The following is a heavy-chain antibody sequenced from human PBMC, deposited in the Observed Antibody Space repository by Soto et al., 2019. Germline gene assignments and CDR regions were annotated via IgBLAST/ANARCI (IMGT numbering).Heavy chain of an antibody. D-gene: IGHD6-19*01. CDR2: IWYDGSSK. V-gene: IGHV3-33*01. CDR1: GFMFSDYG. J-gene: IGHJ4*02. Sequence: QVHLVESGGGVVHPGRSLRLSRAASGFMFSDYGMHWVRQAPGKGLEWVAIIWYDGSSKYYSDSVKGRFTISRDNSNNTLYLQMNSLRVEDTAVYFCAREGAVAGSQDFWGQGTLVTVSS. CDR3: AREGAVAGSQDF.